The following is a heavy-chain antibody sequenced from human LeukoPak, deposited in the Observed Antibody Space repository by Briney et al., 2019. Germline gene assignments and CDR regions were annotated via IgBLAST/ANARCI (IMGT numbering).Heavy chain of an antibody. J-gene: IGHJ4*02. V-gene: IGHV4-59*01. CDR2: IYYSGST. Sequence: PSETLSLTCTVSGGSISSYYWSWIRQPPGKGLEWIGYIYYSGSTNYNPYLKSRVTISVTTSKNQSSLKLSSVTAADTAVYYCARVRYFDTYYFDYWGQGTLVTVSS. CDR1: GGSISSYY. CDR3: ARVRYFDTYYFDY. D-gene: IGHD3-9*01.